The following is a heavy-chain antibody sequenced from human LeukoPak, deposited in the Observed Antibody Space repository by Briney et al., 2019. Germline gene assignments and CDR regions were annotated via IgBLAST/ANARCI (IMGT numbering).Heavy chain of an antibody. Sequence: GGSLRLSCAASGFTFSSYAMHWVRQAPGKGLELVAVISYDGSNKYYADSVKGRLTISRDNAKNSLYLQMKSLRAEDTAVYYCARGKTSQNIVTRKTYNWFDPWGQGTLVTVSS. J-gene: IGHJ5*02. D-gene: IGHD2/OR15-2a*01. CDR2: ISYDGSNK. CDR3: ARGKTSQNIVTRKTYNWFDP. CDR1: GFTFSSYA. V-gene: IGHV3-30*04.